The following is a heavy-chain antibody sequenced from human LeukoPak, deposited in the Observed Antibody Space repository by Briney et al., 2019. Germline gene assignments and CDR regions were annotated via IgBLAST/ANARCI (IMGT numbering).Heavy chain of an antibody. CDR3: AKRGVVIRVILVGFHKEAYYFDS. D-gene: IGHD3-22*01. CDR1: GITLNNYG. J-gene: IGHJ4*02. V-gene: IGHV3-23*01. Sequence: GGSLRLSCAVSGITLNNYGMSWVRQAPGKGLEWVAGISDSGGRTKYADSVKGRFTISRDNPKNTLYLQMNSLRPEDTAVYFCAKRGVVIRVILVGFHKEAYYFDSWGQGVLVTVSS. CDR2: ISDSGGRT.